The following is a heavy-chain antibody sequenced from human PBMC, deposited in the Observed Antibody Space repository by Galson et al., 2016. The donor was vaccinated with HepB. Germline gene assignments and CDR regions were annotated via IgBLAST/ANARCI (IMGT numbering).Heavy chain of an antibody. CDR2: ITGGAGTT. Sequence: SLRLSCAASDFSFRSNAMAWVRQAPGKGLEWVSTITGGAGTTFYADSVKGRFSISRDNSKNTLHLQITGLRAEDTAVDYCARAAGGVRGSYYFDYWGQGTLVTVSS. D-gene: IGHD3-10*01. CDR1: DFSFRSNA. CDR3: ARAAGGVRGSYYFDY. V-gene: IGHV3-23*01. J-gene: IGHJ4*02.